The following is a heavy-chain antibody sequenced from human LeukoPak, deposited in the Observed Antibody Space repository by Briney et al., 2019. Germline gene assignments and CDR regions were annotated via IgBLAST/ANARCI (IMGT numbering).Heavy chain of an antibody. V-gene: IGHV3-53*01. Sequence: GGSLRLSCAASGFSVSTKYMSWVRQAPGKGLEWVSILYSGSDTYYADSVEGRFIISRDSSKNTLFLQMNDLRVEDTAVYYCARVGDHFHWYLDLWGRGTLVTISS. CDR3: ARVGDHFHWYLDL. D-gene: IGHD3-3*02. CDR2: LYSGSDT. CDR1: GFSVSTKY. J-gene: IGHJ2*01.